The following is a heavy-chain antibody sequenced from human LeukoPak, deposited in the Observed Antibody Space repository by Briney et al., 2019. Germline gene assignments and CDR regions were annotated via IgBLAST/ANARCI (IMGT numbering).Heavy chain of an antibody. V-gene: IGHV3-30*02. CDR3: AKDIVGNLWFGELYGYYFDY. CDR2: IRYDGSNK. D-gene: IGHD3-10*01. CDR1: GFTFSSYG. Sequence: GGSLRLSCAASGFTFSSYGMHWVRQAPGKGLEWAAFIRYDGSNKYYADSVKGRFTISRDNSKNTLYLQMNSLRAEDTAVYYCAKDIVGNLWFGELYGYYFDYWGQGTLVTVSS. J-gene: IGHJ4*02.